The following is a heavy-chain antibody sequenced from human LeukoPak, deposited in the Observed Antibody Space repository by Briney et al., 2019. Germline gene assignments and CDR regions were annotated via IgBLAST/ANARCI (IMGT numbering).Heavy chain of an antibody. CDR3: ARGDVEMAKGHDY. Sequence: SDTLSLTCTVSGGSISSYYWSWIRQPPGKGLEWIGYIYYSGSTNYNPSLKSRVTISGDTSEDQFSLKLSSVTAADTAVYYCARGDVEMAKGHDYWGQGTLVTVSS. V-gene: IGHV4-59*07. D-gene: IGHD5-24*01. CDR2: IYYSGST. CDR1: GGSISSYY. J-gene: IGHJ4*02.